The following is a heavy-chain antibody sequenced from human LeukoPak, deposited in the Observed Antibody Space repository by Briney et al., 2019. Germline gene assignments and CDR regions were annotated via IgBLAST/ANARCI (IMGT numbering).Heavy chain of an antibody. Sequence: ASVKVSCKVSGYSLTTLSMHWVRQAPGKGLEWMGAFDPEVGKTMYAQKLDGRLTVTDDTSTDTAYMQLSSLRLEDTAVYYCATDMVGYCGDVTCYSEAYWGQGTLVTVSS. D-gene: IGHD2-21*01. CDR3: ATDMVGYCGDVTCYSEAY. CDR2: FDPEVGKT. J-gene: IGHJ4*02. CDR1: GYSLTTLS. V-gene: IGHV1-24*01.